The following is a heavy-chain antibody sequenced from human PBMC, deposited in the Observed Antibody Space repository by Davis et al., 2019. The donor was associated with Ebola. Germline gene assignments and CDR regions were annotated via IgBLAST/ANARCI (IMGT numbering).Heavy chain of an antibody. J-gene: IGHJ4*02. CDR2: IIPILGIA. D-gene: IGHD4-11*01. CDR3: ASVRGGDYRELYYFDY. Sequence: AASVKVSCKASGGTFSSYAISWVRQAPGQGLEWMGRIIPILGIANYAQKFQGRVTITADKSTSTAYMELSSLRSEDTAVYYCASVRGGDYRELYYFDYWGQGTLVTVSS. V-gene: IGHV1-69*04. CDR1: GGTFSSYA.